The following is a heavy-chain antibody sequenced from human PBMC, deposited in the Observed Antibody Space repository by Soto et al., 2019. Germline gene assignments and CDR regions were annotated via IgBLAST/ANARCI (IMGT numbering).Heavy chain of an antibody. CDR2: IDPSDSYT. CDR1: GYSFTTYW. J-gene: IGHJ5*02. V-gene: IGHV5-10-1*01. D-gene: IGHD1-26*01. CDR3: ARQGGPGNWFDP. Sequence: EVQLVQSGAEVKKPGESLRISCRGSGYSFTTYWISWVRQMPGKGLEWMGRIDPSDSYTNYSPSFQGHVTISADKSISTAYLQWRSLKASDTAMYYCARQGGPGNWFDPWGQGTLVTVPS.